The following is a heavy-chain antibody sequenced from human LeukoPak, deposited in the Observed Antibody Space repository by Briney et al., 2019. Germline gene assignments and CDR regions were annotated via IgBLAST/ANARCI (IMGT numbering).Heavy chain of an antibody. CDR3: ACDLLSSSGGYSDFWSGYYKSDGLGY. CDR2: INPNSGGT. V-gene: IGHV1-2*02. Sequence: ASVKVSCKASGYTFTGYYMHWVRQAPGQGVERMGWINPNSGGTNYAQKLQGRVTMTRDTSISTAYMELSRLRSDDTAVYYCACDLLSSSGGYSDFWSGYYKSDGLGYWGQGTLVTVSS. CDR1: GYTFTGYY. J-gene: IGHJ4*02. D-gene: IGHD3-3*01.